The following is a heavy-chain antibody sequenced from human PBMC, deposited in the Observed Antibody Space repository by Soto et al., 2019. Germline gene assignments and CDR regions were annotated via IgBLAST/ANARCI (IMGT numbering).Heavy chain of an antibody. V-gene: IGHV4-59*01. CDR3: ARTYGRNFDY. CDR1: GGSISSYY. Sequence: SETLSLTCTVSGGSISSYYWSWIRQPPGKGREWIGYIYYSGSTNYNPSLKSRVTISVDTSKNQFSLKLSSVTAADTALYYCARTYGRNFDYWGQGTLVTVSS. CDR2: IYYSGST. D-gene: IGHD3-10*01. J-gene: IGHJ4*02.